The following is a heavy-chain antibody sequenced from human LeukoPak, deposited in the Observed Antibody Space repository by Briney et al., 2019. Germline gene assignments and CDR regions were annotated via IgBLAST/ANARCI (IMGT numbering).Heavy chain of an antibody. D-gene: IGHD6-19*01. Sequence: ASVKVSCKASGGTFSSYTISWVRQAPGQGLEWMGRIIPILGIANYAKKFQGRVTITADKSTSTAYMELSSLRSEDTAVYYCASIAVAGMALGYWGQGTLVTVSS. V-gene: IGHV1-69*02. CDR2: IIPILGIA. CDR1: GGTFSSYT. CDR3: ASIAVAGMALGY. J-gene: IGHJ4*02.